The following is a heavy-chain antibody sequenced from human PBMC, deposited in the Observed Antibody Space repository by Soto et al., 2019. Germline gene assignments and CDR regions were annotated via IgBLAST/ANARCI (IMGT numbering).Heavy chain of an antibody. CDR1: GFTFSSYA. J-gene: IGHJ4*02. D-gene: IGHD6-13*01. Sequence: GGSLRLSCAASGFTFSSYAMHWVRQAPGKGLEWVAVISYDGSNKYYADSVKGRFTISRDNSKNTLYLQMNSLRAEDTAVYYCARDSDRSSSSCCDNNFDYWGQGTLVTVSS. CDR3: ARDSDRSSSSCCDNNFDY. CDR2: ISYDGSNK. V-gene: IGHV3-30-3*01.